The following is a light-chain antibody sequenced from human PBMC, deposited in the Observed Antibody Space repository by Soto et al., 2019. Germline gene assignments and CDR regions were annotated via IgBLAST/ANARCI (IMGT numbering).Light chain of an antibody. CDR2: ASS. J-gene: IGKJ4*01. CDR3: QQYFHLELS. V-gene: IGKV3D-15*01. Sequence: VMTQSPGNLSVSPGERVTLFCRASQNVVNNIAWYQVRPAQAPRLLIYASSTRATGIPATFSGSGSETEFSLTISRLQSEDCALYYCQQYFHLELSFGVGTKVEI. CDR1: QNVVNN.